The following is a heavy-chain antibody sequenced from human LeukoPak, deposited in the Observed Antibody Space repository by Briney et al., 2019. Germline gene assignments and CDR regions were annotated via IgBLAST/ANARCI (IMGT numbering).Heavy chain of an antibody. J-gene: IGHJ5*02. CDR3: ARSYQLPYGWRDP. Sequence: PSETLSLTCTVSGGSISSSSYYWNWIRQPAGKGLEWIGRIRTSGTTNYNPSLKSRVTMAVDTSKNQFSLKLNSVTAADTSVYYCARSYQLPYGWRDPWGQGTLVTVSS. D-gene: IGHD2-2*01. V-gene: IGHV4-61*02. CDR1: GGSISSSSYY. CDR2: IRTSGTT.